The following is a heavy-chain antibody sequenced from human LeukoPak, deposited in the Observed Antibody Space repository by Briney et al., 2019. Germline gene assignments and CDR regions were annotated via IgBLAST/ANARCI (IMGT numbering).Heavy chain of an antibody. J-gene: IGHJ4*02. CDR2: ITGSGGST. CDR1: GFTFSSYG. Sequence: GGSLRLSCAVSGFTFSSYGMGWVRQAPGKGLEWVSTITGSGGSTFYADSVKGRFTISRDNSKNTVYLQMNSLRAEDTAVYYCAKDRAQQLAKFDYWGQGTLVTVSS. D-gene: IGHD6-13*01. V-gene: IGHV3-23*01. CDR3: AKDRAQQLAKFDY.